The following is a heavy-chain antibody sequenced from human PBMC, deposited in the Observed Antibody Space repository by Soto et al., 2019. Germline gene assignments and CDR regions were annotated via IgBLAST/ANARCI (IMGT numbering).Heavy chain of an antibody. D-gene: IGHD3-10*01. CDR3: ARVWGGAFDI. V-gene: IGHV4-61*01. Sequence: PSETLSLTCSVSGFSISSSSYYWSWIRQPPGKGLEWIGYIYYSGSTNYNPSLKSRVTISVDTSKNQFSLKLSSVTAADTAVYYCARVWGGAFDIWGQGTMVTVSS. J-gene: IGHJ3*02. CDR2: IYYSGST. CDR1: GFSISSSSYY.